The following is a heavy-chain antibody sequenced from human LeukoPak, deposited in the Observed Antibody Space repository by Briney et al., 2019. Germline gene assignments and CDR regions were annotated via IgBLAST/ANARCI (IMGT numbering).Heavy chain of an antibody. CDR1: GFTFSSYA. CDR2: IKEDGSER. CDR3: ARDLGYCTNGVCHTGFDY. Sequence: PGGSLRLSCAASGFTFSSYAMSWVRQAPGKGLEWVASIKEDGSERQYVDSVKGRFSISRDNTKGSLFLQLNSLRAEDTAVYYCARDLGYCTNGVCHTGFDYWGQGTLVAVS. D-gene: IGHD2-8*01. V-gene: IGHV3-7*03. J-gene: IGHJ4*02.